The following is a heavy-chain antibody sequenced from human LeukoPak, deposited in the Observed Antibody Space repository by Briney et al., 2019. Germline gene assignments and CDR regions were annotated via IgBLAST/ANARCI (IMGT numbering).Heavy chain of an antibody. D-gene: IGHD3-22*01. J-gene: IGHJ3*01. CDR3: ARTLSDYYDSSAYAFDV. Sequence: PSEILSLTCTVSGGSISSSSYYWGWIRQPPGKGLEWIGSIYYSGSTYYNPSLKSRVTKSVDTSKNQFSLKLSSVTAADTAVYYCARTLSDYYDSSAYAFDVWGRGTMVTVSS. CDR1: GGSISSSSYY. CDR2: IYYSGST. V-gene: IGHV4-39*01.